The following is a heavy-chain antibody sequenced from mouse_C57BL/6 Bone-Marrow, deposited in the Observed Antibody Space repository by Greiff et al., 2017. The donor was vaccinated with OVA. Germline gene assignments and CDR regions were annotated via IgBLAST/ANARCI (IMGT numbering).Heavy chain of an antibody. J-gene: IGHJ4*01. V-gene: IGHV1-52*01. CDR3: ARDGYLYYYAMDY. CDR2: IDPSDSET. D-gene: IGHD2-3*01. CDR1: GYTFTSYW. Sequence: QVQLQQSGAELVRPGSSVKLSCKASGYTFTSYWMHWVKQRPIQGLEWIGNIDPSDSETHYNQKFKDKATLTVDKSSSTAYMQLSSLTSEDSAVYYCARDGYLYYYAMDYWGQGTSVTVSS.